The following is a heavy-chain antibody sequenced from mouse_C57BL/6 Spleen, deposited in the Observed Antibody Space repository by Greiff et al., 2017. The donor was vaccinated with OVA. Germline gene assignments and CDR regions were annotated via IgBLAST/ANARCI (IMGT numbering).Heavy chain of an antibody. V-gene: IGHV1-15*01. CDR1: GYTFTDYE. CDR2: IDPETGGT. CDR3: TRSTPYPFAY. J-gene: IGHJ3*01. Sequence: QVQLKQSGAELVRPGASVTLSCKASGYTFTDYEMHWVKQTPVHGLEWIGAIDPETGGTAYNQKFKGKAILTADKSSSTAYLELLSLTSEDSAVYYCTRSTPYPFAYWGQGTLVTVSA.